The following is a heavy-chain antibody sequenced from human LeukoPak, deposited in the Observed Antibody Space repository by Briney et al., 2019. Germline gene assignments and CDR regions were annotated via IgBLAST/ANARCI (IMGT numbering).Heavy chain of an antibody. CDR3: AKRGVVIRVILVGFHKEAYYFDS. CDR2: ISGSGGGP. D-gene: IGHD3-22*01. Sequence: PGGPLRLSCAVSGITLSNYAMSWVRQAPGKGLEWVAGISGSGGGPHYADSVKGRFTISRDNPKNTLYLQMNNLRAGDTAVYFCAKRGVVIRVILVGFHKEAYYFDSWGQGALVTVSS. CDR1: GITLSNYA. J-gene: IGHJ4*02. V-gene: IGHV3-23*01.